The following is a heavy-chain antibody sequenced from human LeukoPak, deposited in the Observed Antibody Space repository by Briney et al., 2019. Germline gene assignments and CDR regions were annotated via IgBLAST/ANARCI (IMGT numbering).Heavy chain of an antibody. CDR2: ISTSSSYI. D-gene: IGHD2-15*01. V-gene: IGHV3-21*01. CDR3: ARGADGVSSNSRGWFDP. Sequence: GGSLRLSCAASGFTFSSYDMTWVRQAPGKGLEWVSSISTSSSYIYYADSVKGRFTISRDNARNSLYLQMNTLRAEDTAVYSCARGADGVSSNSRGWFDPWGQGTLVNVSS. CDR1: GFTFSSYD. J-gene: IGHJ5*02.